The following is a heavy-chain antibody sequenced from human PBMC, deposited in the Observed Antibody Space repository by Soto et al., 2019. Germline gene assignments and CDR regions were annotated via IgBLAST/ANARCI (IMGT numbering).Heavy chain of an antibody. Sequence: NPSETLSLTCDVYGGSFSDSYWSWIRQSPGKGLEWIGEINHSGSTNYNPSLKSRVSISVDMSSSHFSLNLRSVTAADTTVYYCTRGRTRTAKVTSYRYYYYGMDVWGQGTTVTVSS. J-gene: IGHJ6*02. CDR2: INHSGST. D-gene: IGHD5-18*01. CDR1: GGSFSDSY. V-gene: IGHV4-34*01. CDR3: TRGRTRTAKVTSYRYYYYGMDV.